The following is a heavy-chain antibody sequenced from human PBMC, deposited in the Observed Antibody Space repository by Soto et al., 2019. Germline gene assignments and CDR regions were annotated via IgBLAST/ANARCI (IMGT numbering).Heavy chain of an antibody. CDR1: GITFSDHH. V-gene: IGHV3-72*01. CDR2: SRNKAKSYST. CDR3: SILEGA. D-gene: IGHD1-26*01. J-gene: IGHJ4*02. Sequence: EVQLVESGGGLVQPGESLTLSCAVSGITFSDHHMEWVRQAPGKGLEWVARSRNKAKSYSTDFAASVKGRFTISRDESKNSLYLQINSLKTEDTAVYYCSILEGAWGPGTLVTVSS.